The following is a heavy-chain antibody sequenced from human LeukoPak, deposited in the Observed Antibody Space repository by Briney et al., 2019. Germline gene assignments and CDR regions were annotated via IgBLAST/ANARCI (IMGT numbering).Heavy chain of an antibody. CDR3: ARGGDWYYDFWSGYRPLDY. CDR1: GYTFTGYY. Sequence: ASVKVSCKASGYTFTGYYMHWVRQAPGQGLEWMGWINPNSGGTNYAQKFQGRVTMTRDTSISTAYMELSRLRSDDTAVYYCARGGDWYYDFWSGYRPLDYWGQGTLVTVSS. V-gene: IGHV1-2*02. CDR2: INPNSGGT. J-gene: IGHJ4*02. D-gene: IGHD3-3*01.